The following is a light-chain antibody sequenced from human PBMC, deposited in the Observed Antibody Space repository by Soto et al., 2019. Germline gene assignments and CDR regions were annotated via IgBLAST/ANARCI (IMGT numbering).Light chain of an antibody. V-gene: IGKV3-11*01. CDR1: QSVGSY. J-gene: IGKJ4*01. CDR2: DAS. Sequence: EIVLTQSPATLSLSPGERATLSCRASQSVGSYLIWYQQKPGQAPRLLIYDASTRATGIPARFSGSGSGTDFTLTISSLEPEDFAVYYCQQYHNWPPLTFGGGTKVEI. CDR3: QQYHNWPPLT.